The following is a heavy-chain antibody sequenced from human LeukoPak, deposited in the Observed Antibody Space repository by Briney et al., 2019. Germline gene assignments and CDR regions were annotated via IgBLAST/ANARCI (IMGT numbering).Heavy chain of an antibody. D-gene: IGHD3-10*01. CDR1: GGSISSYY. V-gene: IGHV4-59*01. CDR3: ARSLWFGHYYMDV. CDR2: IYYSGST. J-gene: IGHJ6*03. Sequence: SETLSLTCTVSGGSISSYYWSWIRQPPGKGLEWIGYIYYSGSTNYNSSLKSRVTISVDTSKNQFSLKLSSVTAADTAVYYCARSLWFGHYYMDVWGKGTTVTISS.